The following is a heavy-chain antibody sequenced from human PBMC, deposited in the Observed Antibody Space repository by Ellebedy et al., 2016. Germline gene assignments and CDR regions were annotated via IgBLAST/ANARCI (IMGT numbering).Heavy chain of an antibody. J-gene: IGHJ3*02. D-gene: IGHD6-13*01. Sequence: ASVKVSCKASGYTFTSYDINWVRQAPGQGLEWMGWINPNSGGTNYAQKFQGWVTMTRDTSISTAYMELSRLRSDDTAVYYCARGGSIAAADPDAFDIWGQGTMVTVSS. V-gene: IGHV1-2*04. CDR3: ARGGSIAAADPDAFDI. CDR2: INPNSGGT. CDR1: GYTFTSYD.